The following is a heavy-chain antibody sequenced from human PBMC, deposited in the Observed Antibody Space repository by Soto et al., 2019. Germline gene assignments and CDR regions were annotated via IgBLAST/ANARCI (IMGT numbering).Heavy chain of an antibody. Sequence: QVHLVQSGAEVKKPGASVKVSCQGSGYAFTTYGITWVRQAPGQGLEWMGWISAHNGNTNYAQKLQGRVTVTRDTATSTDYMGLRNLRYDDTAVYYWARGRYGDYWGQGALVTVSS. CDR3: ARGRYGDY. V-gene: IGHV1-18*01. J-gene: IGHJ4*02. CDR2: ISAHNGNT. CDR1: GYAFTTYG. D-gene: IGHD1-1*01.